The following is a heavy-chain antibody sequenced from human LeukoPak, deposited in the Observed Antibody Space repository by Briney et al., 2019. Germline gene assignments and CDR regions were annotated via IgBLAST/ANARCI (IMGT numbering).Heavy chain of an antibody. CDR2: INPNSGGT. D-gene: IGHD5-12*01. V-gene: IGHV1-2*02. J-gene: IGHJ5*02. CDR3: ARLGSWRYSGQGGFGWFDP. Sequence: ASVKVSCKASGYTFTGYYMHWVRQAPGQGLEWMGWINPNSGGTNYAQKFQGRVTMTRDTSISTAYLQWSSLKASDTAMYYCARLGSWRYSGQGGFGWFDPWGQGTLVTVSS. CDR1: GYTFTGYY.